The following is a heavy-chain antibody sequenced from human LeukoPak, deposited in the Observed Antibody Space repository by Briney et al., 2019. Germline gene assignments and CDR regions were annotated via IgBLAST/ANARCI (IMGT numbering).Heavy chain of an antibody. V-gene: IGHV3-7*01. CDR3: ARDWADEYSGYLQLDY. D-gene: IGHD5-12*01. Sequence: GGTLRLSCAASGFTFSNHWMSWVRQAPGTGLEWVANIRQDGAERYYVDSVKGRFTISRDNAKNSVYLQMNSLRAEDTAVYYCARDWADEYSGYLQLDYWGQGTLVTVSS. CDR1: GFTFSNHW. CDR2: IRQDGAER. J-gene: IGHJ4*02.